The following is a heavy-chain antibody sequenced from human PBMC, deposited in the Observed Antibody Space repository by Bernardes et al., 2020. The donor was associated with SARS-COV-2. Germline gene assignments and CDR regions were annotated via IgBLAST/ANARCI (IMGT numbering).Heavy chain of an antibody. J-gene: IGHJ4*02. D-gene: IGHD3-10*01. CDR2: ISWNSGSI. CDR1: GFTFDDYA. CDR3: AKAHTYGSGSWSPDY. Sequence: GGSLRLSCAASGFTFDDYAMHWVRKAPGKGLEWVSGISWNSGSIGYADSVKGRFTISRDNAKNSLYLQMNSLRAEDTALYYCAKAHTYGSGSWSPDYWGQGTLVTVSS. V-gene: IGHV3-9*01.